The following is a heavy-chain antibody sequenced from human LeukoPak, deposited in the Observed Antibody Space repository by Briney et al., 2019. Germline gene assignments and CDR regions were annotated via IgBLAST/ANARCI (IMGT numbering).Heavy chain of an antibody. CDR1: GITFSSYA. V-gene: IGHV3-30*04. Sequence: GGSLRLSCAASGITFSSYAMHWVRQAPGKGLEWVAVISYDGSNKYYADSVKGRFTISRDNSKNTLYLQMNSLRAEDTAAYYCASYRYDILTGYYYRHYYGMTSGAKGPRSPSP. CDR3: ASYRYDILTGYYYRHYYGMTS. J-gene: IGHJ6*02. CDR2: ISYDGSNK. D-gene: IGHD3-9*01.